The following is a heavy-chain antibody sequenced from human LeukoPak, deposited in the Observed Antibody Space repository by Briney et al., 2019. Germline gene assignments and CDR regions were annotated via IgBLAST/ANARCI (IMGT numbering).Heavy chain of an antibody. V-gene: IGHV3-48*01. CDR2: ISSSSSTI. CDR1: GFTFSSYE. Sequence: GGSLRLSCAVSGFTFSSYEMNWVRQAPGKGLEWVSYISSSSSTIYYADSAKGRFTISRDNAKNSLYLQMNSLRAEDTAVYYCARDYMITFGGVIAEPSPIDYWGQGTLVTVSS. CDR3: ARDYMITFGGVIAEPSPIDY. D-gene: IGHD3-16*02. J-gene: IGHJ4*02.